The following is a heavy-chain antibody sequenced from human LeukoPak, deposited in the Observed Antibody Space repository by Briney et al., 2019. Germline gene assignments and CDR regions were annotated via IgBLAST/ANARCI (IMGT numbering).Heavy chain of an antibody. Sequence: PSQTLSLTCTVSGGSISSGGYSWSWIRQHPGKGLEWIVYIYYSGSTYYNPSLKSRVTISVDTSKNQFSLKLSSVTAADTAVYYCARRRIAAAGTGFDYWGQGTLVTVSS. J-gene: IGHJ4*02. CDR1: GGSISSGGYS. CDR3: ARRRIAAAGTGFDY. D-gene: IGHD6-13*01. CDR2: IYYSGST. V-gene: IGHV4-31*03.